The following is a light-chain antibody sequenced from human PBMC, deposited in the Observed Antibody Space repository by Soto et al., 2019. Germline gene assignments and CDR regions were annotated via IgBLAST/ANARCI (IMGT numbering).Light chain of an antibody. CDR1: SSDVGSYNL. CDR2: EGI. V-gene: IGLV2-23*01. Sequence: QSALTQPASVSGSPGQSITISCTGTSSDVGSYNLVSWYQQHPDKAPKVIIYEGIKRPSGVSNRFSGSKSGNTASLTISGLQAEDEADYYCCSYVGTSTYVFGTGTKLTVL. CDR3: CSYVGTSTYV. J-gene: IGLJ1*01.